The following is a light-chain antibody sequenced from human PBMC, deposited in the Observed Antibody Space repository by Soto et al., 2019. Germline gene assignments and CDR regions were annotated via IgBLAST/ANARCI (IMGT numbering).Light chain of an antibody. Sequence: QSALTQPASVSGSPGQSIAISCTGTSSDVGSHDLVSWYQQQSGKVPKLIIYDVSSRPSGVSNHFSGSKSGNTASLTISGLQAEDEADYYCSSFTSTTTYVFGSGAMVPV. J-gene: IGLJ1*01. CDR3: SSFTSTTTYV. CDR1: SSDVGSHDL. V-gene: IGLV2-14*02. CDR2: DVS.